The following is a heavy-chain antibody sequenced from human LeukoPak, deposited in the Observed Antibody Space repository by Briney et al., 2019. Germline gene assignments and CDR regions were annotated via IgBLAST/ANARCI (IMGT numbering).Heavy chain of an antibody. CDR1: GFTFSSYG. CDR3: AKAYGSSGYYQLPIDY. CDR2: ITGNGDTT. V-gene: IGHV3-23*01. Sequence: HPGGSLRLSCAASGFTFSSYGMSWVRQAPGKGLECVSAITGNGDTTFYADSVKGRFTISRDNSMNTLYLQMNSLRAEDTAVYYCAKAYGSSGYYQLPIDYWGQGTLVTVSS. D-gene: IGHD3-22*01. J-gene: IGHJ4*02.